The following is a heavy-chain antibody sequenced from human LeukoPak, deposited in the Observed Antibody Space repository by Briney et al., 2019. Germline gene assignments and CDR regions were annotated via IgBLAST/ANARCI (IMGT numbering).Heavy chain of an antibody. Sequence: SETLSLTCSVSGDSISTSSSYWGWIRQPPGKGLEWIGSIYYSGSTYYNPSLKSRVTISVDTSKNQFSLKLSSVTAADTAVYYCARDRSGWYALDYWGQGTLVTVSS. V-gene: IGHV4-39*07. CDR2: IYYSGST. CDR1: GDSISTSSSY. D-gene: IGHD6-19*01. J-gene: IGHJ4*02. CDR3: ARDRSGWYALDY.